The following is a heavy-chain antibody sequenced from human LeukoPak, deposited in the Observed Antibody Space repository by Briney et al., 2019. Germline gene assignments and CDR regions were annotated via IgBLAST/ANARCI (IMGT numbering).Heavy chain of an antibody. CDR1: GFTFSTYG. Sequence: GGSLRLSCAGSGFTFSTYGMSRVRQAPGKGLEWVSGISGSDSSTYYADSVKGRFTISRDNSKKTLYLQMNSLRAEDTALYYCAKTYSSGWLGDFDYWGQGSLVTVSS. J-gene: IGHJ4*02. V-gene: IGHV3-23*01. D-gene: IGHD6-19*01. CDR3: AKTYSSGWLGDFDY. CDR2: ISGSDSST.